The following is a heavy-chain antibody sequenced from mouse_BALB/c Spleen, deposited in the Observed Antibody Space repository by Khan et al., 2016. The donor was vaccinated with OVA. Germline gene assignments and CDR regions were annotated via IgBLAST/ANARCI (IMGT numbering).Heavy chain of an antibody. CDR1: GYIFTSYM. CDR2: INPSSGYN. V-gene: IGHV1-4*01. Sequence: VQLQESWAELARPGASVKMSCKASGYIFTSYMMHWVKQRPGQGLEWIGDINPSSGYNNYNQKFKDKATLTADKSSSTAYMQLSSLTSEDSAVYYCTRGGYGSFGYWGQGTLVTVSA. J-gene: IGHJ3*01. D-gene: IGHD1-1*01. CDR3: TRGGYGSFGY.